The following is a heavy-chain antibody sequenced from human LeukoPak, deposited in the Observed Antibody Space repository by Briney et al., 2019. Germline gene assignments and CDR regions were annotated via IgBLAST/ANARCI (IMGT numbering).Heavy chain of an antibody. CDR2: INPNSGGT. CDR1: GYPFVGFY. J-gene: IGHJ4*02. V-gene: IGHV1-2*02. D-gene: IGHD2/OR15-2a*01. Sequence: GASVKVSCKASGYPFVGFYIHWVRQAPGQGLEWMGWINPNSGGTNYAQKFQGRVTMTRDTSISTAYMELNILRYDDTAVYYCARDLYGDYWGQGTLVTVSS. CDR3: ARDLYGDY.